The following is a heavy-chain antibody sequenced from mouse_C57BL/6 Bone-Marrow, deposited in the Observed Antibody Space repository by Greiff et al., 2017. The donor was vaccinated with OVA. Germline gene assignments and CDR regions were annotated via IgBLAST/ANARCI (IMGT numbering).Heavy chain of an antibody. V-gene: IGHV1-81*01. CDR1: GYTFTSYG. J-gene: IGHJ2*01. D-gene: IGHD2-1*01. Sequence: QVQLQQSGAELARPGASVKLSCKASGYTFTSYGISWVKQRTGQGLEWIGEIYPRSGNTYYNEKFKGKATLTADKSSSTAYMELRSLTSEDSAVYFCARRYGNQGYWGQGTTLTVSS. CDR3: ARRYGNQGY. CDR2: IYPRSGNT.